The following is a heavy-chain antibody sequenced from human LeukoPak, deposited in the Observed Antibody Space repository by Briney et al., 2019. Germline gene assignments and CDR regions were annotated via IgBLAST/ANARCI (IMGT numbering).Heavy chain of an antibody. CDR1: GYTFTNYD. CDR3: ARGGYELDY. D-gene: IGHD5-12*01. J-gene: IGHJ4*02. CDR2: ISAYNGNT. Sequence: GASVKVSCTTSGYTFTNYDITWVRQAPGQGLEWMGWISAYNGNTNYAQNLQGRVTMTTDTSTSTAYMELRSLRFDDTAVFYCARGGYELDYWGQGTLVTVSS. V-gene: IGHV1-18*01.